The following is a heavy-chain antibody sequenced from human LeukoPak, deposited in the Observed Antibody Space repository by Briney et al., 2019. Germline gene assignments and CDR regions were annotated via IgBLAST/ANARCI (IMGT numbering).Heavy chain of an antibody. CDR1: GFTISSYW. V-gene: IGHV3-74*01. CDR3: AKAPRDYFGY. J-gene: IGHJ4*02. CDR2: FFPDGRGT. D-gene: IGHD6-6*01. Sequence: GGSLRLSCAASGFTISSYWIYWVRQAPGKGLVWVSLFFPDGRGTSYADSVKGRFTISRDNAKNTLYLQLDSLRAEDTAVYYCAKAPRDYFGYWGQGTLVTVSS.